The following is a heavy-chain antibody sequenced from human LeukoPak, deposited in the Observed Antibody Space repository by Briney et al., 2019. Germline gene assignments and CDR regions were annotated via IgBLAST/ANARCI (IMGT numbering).Heavy chain of an antibody. CDR2: IKQDGSET. J-gene: IGHJ6*02. CDR1: AFTFSRYW. V-gene: IGHV3-7*03. Sequence: GALRLSCAASAFTFSRYWMSWVRQAPGKGLEWVATIKQDGSETYYVDSVKGRFTISRDNAKSSLHLQMNSLRAEDTAVYYCTRGRRRDPTGSSYYYGMDVWGQGTTVAVSS. D-gene: IGHD1-1*01. CDR3: TRGRRRDPTGSSYYYGMDV.